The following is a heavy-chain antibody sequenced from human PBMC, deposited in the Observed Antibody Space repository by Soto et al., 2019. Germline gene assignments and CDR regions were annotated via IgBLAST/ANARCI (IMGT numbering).Heavy chain of an antibody. J-gene: IGHJ4*02. CDR2: IKHDGSVQ. V-gene: IGHV3-7*03. Sequence: QLVESGGGLVQPGGSLRLSCVGSGFTFSGYWMSWVRQAPGKGLEWVADIKHDGSVQYYVDSVKGRFTISRDNAKKLLYLQMNGLRAEDTAVYYCARAPYSNGWYRFDLWGQGTLVTVSS. D-gene: IGHD6-19*01. CDR1: GFTFSGYW. CDR3: ARAPYSNGWYRFDL.